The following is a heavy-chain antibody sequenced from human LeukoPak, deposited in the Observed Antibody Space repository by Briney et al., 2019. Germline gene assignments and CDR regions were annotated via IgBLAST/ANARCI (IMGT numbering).Heavy chain of an antibody. J-gene: IGHJ4*02. CDR1: GGSFSGYY. D-gene: IGHD3-10*01. Sequence: PSETLSLTCAVYGGSFSGYYWGWIRQPPGKGLEWIGEINHSGSTNYNPSLKSRVTISVDTSKNQFSLKLSSVTAADTAVYYCARDYGSGSTLDYWGQGTLVTVSS. V-gene: IGHV4-34*01. CDR3: ARDYGSGSTLDY. CDR2: INHSGST.